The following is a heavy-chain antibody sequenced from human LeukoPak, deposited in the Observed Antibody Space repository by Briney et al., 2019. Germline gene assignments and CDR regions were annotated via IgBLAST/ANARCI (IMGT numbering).Heavy chain of an antibody. Sequence: GGSLRLSCAASGFTFIDYYMSWIRQAPGKGLEWVSYISSSSSYTNYADSVKGRFTISRDNAKNSLYLQMNSLRAEDTAVYYCARVLQNNWFDPWGQGTLVTVSS. J-gene: IGHJ5*02. CDR3: ARVLQNNWFDP. CDR2: ISSSSSYT. CDR1: GFTFIDYY. V-gene: IGHV3-11*05.